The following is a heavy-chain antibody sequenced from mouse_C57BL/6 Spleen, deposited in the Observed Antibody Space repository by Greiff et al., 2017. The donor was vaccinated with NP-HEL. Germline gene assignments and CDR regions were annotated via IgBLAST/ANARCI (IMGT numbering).Heavy chain of an antibody. Sequence: VQLQQPGPELVKPGASVKLSCKASGYTFTSYWLHWVKQRPGQGLEWIGNINPSNGGTNYNEQFKSKATLTVDKSSSTAYMQLSSLTSEDSAVYYCARWIYDVYYEDYWGQGTTLTVSS. D-gene: IGHD2-3*01. CDR3: ARWIYDVYYEDY. J-gene: IGHJ2*01. V-gene: IGHV1-53*01. CDR1: GYTFTSYW. CDR2: INPSNGGT.